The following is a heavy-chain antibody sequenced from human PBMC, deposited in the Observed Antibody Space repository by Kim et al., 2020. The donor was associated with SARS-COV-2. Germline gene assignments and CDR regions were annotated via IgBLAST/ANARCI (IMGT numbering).Heavy chain of an antibody. J-gene: IGHJ5*02. CDR1: GDSVTSHY. CDR2: THYTGGT. Sequence: SETLSLTCTVSGDSVTSHYWSWIRQSPGKGLEWIGYTHYTGGTNYHPSLLSRVTISVDTSKNHFSLQLTSVTAADTAVYYCAPKHSFGSGLFDPWGQGTL. D-gene: IGHD3-3*01. CDR3: APKHSFGSGLFDP. V-gene: IGHV4-59*02.